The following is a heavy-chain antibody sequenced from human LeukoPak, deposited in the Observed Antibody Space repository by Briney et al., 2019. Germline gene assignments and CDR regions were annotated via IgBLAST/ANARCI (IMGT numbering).Heavy chain of an antibody. J-gene: IGHJ4*02. CDR3: ARHASVPGNWTRHLDS. D-gene: IGHD6-19*01. V-gene: IGHV4-39*01. Sequence: AETLCLTCAVSGFSISICGFYWVCIAQPQGKGRDWIVNIYYSGSTYYNPYLKSRVTISVDTSKNQFSLKLTSVTAADTAVYYCARHASVPGNWTRHLDSWGQGSLVTVCS. CDR1: GFSISICGFY. CDR2: IYYSGST.